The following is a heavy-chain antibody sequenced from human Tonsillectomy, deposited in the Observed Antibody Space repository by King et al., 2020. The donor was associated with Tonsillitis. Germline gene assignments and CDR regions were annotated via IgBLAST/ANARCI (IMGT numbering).Heavy chain of an antibody. D-gene: IGHD2-8*02. J-gene: IGHJ6*02. V-gene: IGHV4-61*01. CDR1: GGSVSSGTYY. CDR3: ARWCMISPTYYYGLDV. CDR2: IYYSGST. Sequence: VQLQESGPGLVKPSETLSLTCTVSGGSVSSGTYYWSWIRQPPGKGLEWIGNIYYSGSTNYNPSLKSRVTISVDTSKSQFSLKLSSVTAADTAVYYCARWCMISPTYYYGLDVWGQGTTVTVSS.